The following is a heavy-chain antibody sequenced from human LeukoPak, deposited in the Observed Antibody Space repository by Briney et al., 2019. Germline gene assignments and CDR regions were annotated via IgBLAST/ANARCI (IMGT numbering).Heavy chain of an antibody. D-gene: IGHD6-19*01. CDR3: ARAAWISEGQWLAHPGWFDP. Sequence: SETLSLTCTVSGGSISSSSYYWGWIRQPPGKGLEWIESIYYSGSTYYNPSLKSRVTISVDTSTNQFSLKLSSVTAADTAVYYCARAAWISEGQWLAHPGWFDPWGQGTLVTVSS. J-gene: IGHJ5*02. CDR1: GGSISSSSYY. V-gene: IGHV4-39*07. CDR2: IYYSGST.